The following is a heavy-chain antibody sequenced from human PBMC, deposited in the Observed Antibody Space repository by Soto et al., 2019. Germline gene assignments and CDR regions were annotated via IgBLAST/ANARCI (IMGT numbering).Heavy chain of an antibody. V-gene: IGHV4-30-2*01. D-gene: IGHD2-21*01. CDR1: GGSISSGGYS. CDR2: IYHSGST. J-gene: IGHJ5*02. CDR3: ARGGVINGGWCEH. Sequence: LSLTCAVSGGSISSGGYSWSWIRQPPGKGLEWIGYIYHSGSTYYNTSLKSRVTISVDRSKNQFSLKLGSVTAADTAVYYCARGGVINGGWCEHWGRETLVSVSS.